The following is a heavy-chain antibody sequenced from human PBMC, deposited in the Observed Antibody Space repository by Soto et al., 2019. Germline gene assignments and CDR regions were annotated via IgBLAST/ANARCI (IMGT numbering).Heavy chain of an antibody. CDR3: ARDPPGIAASGAGG. CDR1: GFTVSNNY. D-gene: IGHD6-13*01. CDR2: IYSGGNT. V-gene: IGHV3-53*01. J-gene: IGHJ4*02. Sequence: QPGGSLRLSCAASGFTVSNNYMRRVRQAPGKGLEWVSLIYSGGNTHYADSVKGRFTISRDGSKNTLYLQMNSLRVEDTAVYYCARDPPGIAASGAGGWGQGTLVTVSS.